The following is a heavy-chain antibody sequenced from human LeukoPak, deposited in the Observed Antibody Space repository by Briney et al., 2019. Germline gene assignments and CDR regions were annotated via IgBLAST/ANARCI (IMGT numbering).Heavy chain of an antibody. Sequence: ASVKVSCKASGYTFTSYAMNWVRQAPGQGLEWMGWINSNTGNPTYAQGFTGRFVFSLDTSVSTAYLQISRLKAEDTAVYYCARAVVVPAAIDWFDPWGQGTLVTVSS. CDR2: INSNTGNP. CDR3: ARAVVVPAAIDWFDP. J-gene: IGHJ5*02. V-gene: IGHV7-4-1*02. CDR1: GYTFTSYA. D-gene: IGHD2-2*01.